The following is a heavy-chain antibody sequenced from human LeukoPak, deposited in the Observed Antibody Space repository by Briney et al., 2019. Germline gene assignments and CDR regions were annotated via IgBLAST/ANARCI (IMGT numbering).Heavy chain of an antibody. Sequence: QSGGSLRLSCVASGFTFTKCAMSWIRQAPGKGLEWVAIITATGDTAYYADSVKGRFTISRDNSRNTVYMQMNSLRAEDTAVYYCASLRGYSYVHFDYWGQGTLVTVSS. CDR3: ASLRGYSYVHFDY. D-gene: IGHD5-18*01. V-gene: IGHV3-23*01. J-gene: IGHJ4*02. CDR2: ITATGDTA. CDR1: GFTFTKCA.